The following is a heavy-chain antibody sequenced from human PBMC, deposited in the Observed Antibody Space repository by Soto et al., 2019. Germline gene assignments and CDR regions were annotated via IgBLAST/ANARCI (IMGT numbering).Heavy chain of an antibody. CDR2: IIPIFGTA. J-gene: IGHJ5*02. CDR3: AREDRGWFDP. Sequence: ASVKVSCKASGGTFSSYAISWVRQAPGQGLEWMGGIIPIFGTANYAQKFQGRVTITADESTSTAYMELSSLRSEDTAVYYCAREDRGWFDPWCQGTLVTVSS. D-gene: IGHD3-10*01. CDR1: GGTFSSYA. V-gene: IGHV1-69*13.